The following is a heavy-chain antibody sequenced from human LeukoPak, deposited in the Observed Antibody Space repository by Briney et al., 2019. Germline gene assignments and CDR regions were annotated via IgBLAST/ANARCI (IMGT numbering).Heavy chain of an antibody. CDR2: IIGRGGSS. V-gene: IGHV3-23*01. D-gene: IGHD4-23*01. CDR1: GFTFNNFA. J-gene: IGHJ4*02. Sequence: GGSLRLSCAASGFTFNNFALSWVRQAPEKGLEWVATIIGRGGSSSHAASVKGRFTISRDNSNNTLYLHMSSLRADDTAVYYCAKHPGPHGGNPFNSWGLGMLVTVSS. CDR3: AKHPGPHGGNPFNS.